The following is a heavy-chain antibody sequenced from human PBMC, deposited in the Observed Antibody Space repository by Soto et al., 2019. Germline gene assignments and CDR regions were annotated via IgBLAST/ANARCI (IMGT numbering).Heavy chain of an antibody. V-gene: IGHV1-2*04. CDR3: ARLSWIQLEYYFDY. Sequence: ASVKVSGKASGYTFTGYYMHWVRQAPGQGLEWMGWINPNNGGTNYAQKFQGWVTMTRDTSISTAYMELSRLRSDDTAVYYCARLSWIQLEYYFDYWGQGTLVTVSS. CDR2: INPNNGGT. J-gene: IGHJ4*02. CDR1: GYTFTGYY. D-gene: IGHD5-18*01.